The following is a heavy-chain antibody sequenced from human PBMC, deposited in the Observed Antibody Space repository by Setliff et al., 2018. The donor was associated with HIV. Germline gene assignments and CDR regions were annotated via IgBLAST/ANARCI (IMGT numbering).Heavy chain of an antibody. Sequence: SLRLSCAASGFTFSNYAKRWVRQAPGKGLAWVSGISGSGISTYNADSVKGRFTISRDNSDNTLYLQMNSLRAEDTAVYYCAKSGYCGSSTCRNYFYYMDVWGKGTTVTVSS. CDR2: ISGSGIST. J-gene: IGHJ6*03. V-gene: IGHV3-23*01. D-gene: IGHD2-2*01. CDR1: GFTFSNYA. CDR3: AKSGYCGSSTCRNYFYYMDV.